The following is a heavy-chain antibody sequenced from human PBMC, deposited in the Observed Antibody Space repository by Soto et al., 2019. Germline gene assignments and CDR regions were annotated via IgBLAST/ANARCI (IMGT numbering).Heavy chain of an antibody. J-gene: IGHJ6*02. CDR3: AREGYCSGGSCYSGTPLRGGYYYYGMDV. CDR1: GYTFTGYY. CDR2: INPNSGGT. V-gene: IGHV1-2*02. D-gene: IGHD2-15*01. Sequence: ASVKVSCKASGYTFTGYYMHWVRQAPGQGLEWMGWINPNSGGTNYAQKFQGRVTMTRDTSISTAYMELSRLRSDDTAVYYCAREGYCSGGSCYSGTPLRGGYYYYGMDVWGQGTTVTVSS.